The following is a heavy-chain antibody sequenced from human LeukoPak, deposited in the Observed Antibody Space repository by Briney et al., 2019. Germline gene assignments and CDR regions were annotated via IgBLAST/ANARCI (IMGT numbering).Heavy chain of an antibody. CDR1: GFTFSDYY. V-gene: IGHV3-11*01. CDR3: ARDWIPNTAMAPDY. J-gene: IGHJ4*02. D-gene: IGHD5-18*01. CDR2: ISSSGSTI. Sequence: GGSLRLSCAASGFTFSDYYMSWIRQAPGKGLEWVSYISSSGSTIYYADSVKGRFTISRDNAKNSLYLQMNSLRAEDTAVYYCARDWIPNTAMAPDYWGQGTLVTVSS.